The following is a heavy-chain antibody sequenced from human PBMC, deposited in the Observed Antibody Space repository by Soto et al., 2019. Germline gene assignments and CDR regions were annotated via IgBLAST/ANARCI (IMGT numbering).Heavy chain of an antibody. CDR1: GSACVDYP. CDR2: ISWNSGTI. V-gene: IGHV3-9*01. J-gene: IGHJ6*02. Sequence: SLRRSCPPPGSACVDYPIRWVRQAPGKGLEWVSGISWNSGTIGYADSVKGRFTISRDNAKNSLYLQMNSLRAEDTALYYCAKSTGGTANGMGVWGQGTTVTVSS. D-gene: IGHD2-8*02. CDR3: AKSTGGTANGMGV.